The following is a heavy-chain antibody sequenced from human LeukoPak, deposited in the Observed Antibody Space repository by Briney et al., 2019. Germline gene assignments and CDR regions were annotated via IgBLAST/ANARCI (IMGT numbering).Heavy chain of an antibody. Sequence: SETLSLTCAVYGGSFSGYYWSWIRQPPGKGLEWIGEINHSGSTNYNLSLKSRVTISVDTSKNQFSLKLSSVTAADTAVYYCARAPYSSSWLDYWGQGTLVTVSS. CDR2: INHSGST. D-gene: IGHD6-13*01. CDR1: GGSFSGYY. CDR3: ARAPYSSSWLDY. V-gene: IGHV4-34*01. J-gene: IGHJ4*02.